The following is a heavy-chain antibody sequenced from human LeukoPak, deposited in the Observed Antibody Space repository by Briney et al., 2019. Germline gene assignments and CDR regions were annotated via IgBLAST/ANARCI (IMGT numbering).Heavy chain of an antibody. D-gene: IGHD3-10*01. CDR2: IKQDGSEK. V-gene: IGHV3-7*03. CDR3: ARETTTMVRGVINDYYGMDV. J-gene: IGHJ6*04. Sequence: GGSLRLSCVASGFTFSSYWMSWVRQAPGKGLEWVANIKQDGSEKYYVDSVKGRFTISRDNAKNSLYLQMNSLRAEDTAVYYCARETTTMVRGVINDYYGMDVWGKGTTVTVSS. CDR1: GFTFSSYW.